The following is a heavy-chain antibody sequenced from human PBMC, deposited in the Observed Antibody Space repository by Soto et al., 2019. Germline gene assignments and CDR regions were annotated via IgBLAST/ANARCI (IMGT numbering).Heavy chain of an antibody. CDR3: VRAPYDYGLYWYFDR. Sequence: EVQLVESGGGLVQPGGSLRLSCAASGFTFSRYDMHWVRQAIGKGLEWVSAIGTAGDTYYPGSVKGRFTVSRENARNSXXLQLNSXRAEDTAVYXXVRAPYDYGLYWYFDRWGRGTLVTVSS. CDR2: IGTAGDT. CDR1: GFTFSRYD. J-gene: IGHJ2*01. V-gene: IGHV3-13*01. D-gene: IGHD4-17*01.